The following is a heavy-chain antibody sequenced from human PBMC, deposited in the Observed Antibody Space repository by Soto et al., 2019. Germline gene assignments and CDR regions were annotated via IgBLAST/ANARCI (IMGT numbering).Heavy chain of an antibody. CDR1: GGTFSSYA. CDR2: IIPIFGTA. D-gene: IGHD2-21*02. Sequence: ASVKVSCKASGGTFSSYAISWVRQAPGQGLEWMGGIIPIFGTANYAQKFQGRVTITADESTSTAYMELSSLRSEDTAVYYCVTRGRDPPGSYFDYWGQGTLVTVSS. CDR3: VTRGRDPPGSYFDY. J-gene: IGHJ4*02. V-gene: IGHV1-69*13.